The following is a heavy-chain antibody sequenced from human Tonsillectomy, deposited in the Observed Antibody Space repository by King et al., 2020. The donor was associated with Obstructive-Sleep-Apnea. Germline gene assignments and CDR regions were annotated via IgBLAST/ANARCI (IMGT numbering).Heavy chain of an antibody. J-gene: IGHJ4*02. Sequence: VQLVESGGGLVQPGGSLRLSCAASGFTFSTYSMNWVRQAPGKGLEWVSYISSSSRTIYYADSVKGRFTISRDNAKSSLYLQMNSQRVEDTAVYYCSSDSYWGQGTLVTVSS. V-gene: IGHV3-48*04. D-gene: IGHD2-21*01. CDR1: GFTFSTYS. CDR2: ISSSSRTI. CDR3: SSDSY.